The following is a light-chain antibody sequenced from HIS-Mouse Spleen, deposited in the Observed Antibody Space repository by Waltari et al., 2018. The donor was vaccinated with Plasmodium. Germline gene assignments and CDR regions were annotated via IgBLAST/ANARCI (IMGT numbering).Light chain of an antibody. V-gene: IGLV1-51*01. Sequence: QSVLTQPPSVSAAPGQTVTISCSGSSSNLGNTYVSWSQQLPGTAPKLLIYEKNKRPSGIPDRCSGAKSGPSATLGITGLQTGDEADYYCGTWDSSLSAGVVFGGGTKLTVL. J-gene: IGLJ2*01. CDR2: EKN. CDR1: SSNLGNTY. CDR3: GTWDSSLSAGVV.